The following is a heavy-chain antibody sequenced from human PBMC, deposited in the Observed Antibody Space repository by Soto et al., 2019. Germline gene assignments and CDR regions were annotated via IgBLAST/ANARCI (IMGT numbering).Heavy chain of an antibody. CDR1: GFTFSSYS. D-gene: IGHD5-12*01. Sequence: EVQLVESGGGLVTPGGSLRLSCAASGFTFSSYSMNWVRQAPGKGLEWVSSISSSSSYIYYADSVKGRFTISRDNAKNSLYLQMNSLRAEDTAVDYCASVGYSGYDYGLDYWGQGTLGTVSS. CDR3: ASVGYSGYDYGLDY. V-gene: IGHV3-21*01. CDR2: ISSSSSYI. J-gene: IGHJ4*02.